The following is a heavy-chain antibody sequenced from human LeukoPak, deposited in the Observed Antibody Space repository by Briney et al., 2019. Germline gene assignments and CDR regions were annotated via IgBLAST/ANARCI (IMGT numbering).Heavy chain of an antibody. CDR1: GYTFTSYD. CDR2: MNPNSGNT. J-gene: IGHJ4*02. V-gene: IGHV1-8*01. Sequence: GASVKVSCKASGYTFTSYDINWVRQATGQGLEWMGWMNPNSGNTGYAQKFQGRVTMTRNTSISTAYTELSSLRSEDTAVYYCARGTYYYGSGSYLYWGQGTLVTVSS. D-gene: IGHD3-10*01. CDR3: ARGTYYYGSGSYLY.